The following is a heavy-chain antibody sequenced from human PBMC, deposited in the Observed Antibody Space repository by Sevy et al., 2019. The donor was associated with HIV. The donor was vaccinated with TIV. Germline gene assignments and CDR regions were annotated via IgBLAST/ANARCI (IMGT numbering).Heavy chain of an antibody. D-gene: IGHD3-22*01. Sequence: ASVKVSCKASGGTFSNYAISWVRQAPGQGLEWMGGFIPMFDTANSAQKFQGRVTLTADGSTSTAYMELSSLRSEDTAVYYCASSYYESSRYSPLYYYGMDVWGQGTTVTVSS. CDR3: ASSYYESSRYSPLYYYGMDV. CDR2: FIPMFDTA. J-gene: IGHJ6*02. CDR1: GGTFSNYA. V-gene: IGHV1-69*13.